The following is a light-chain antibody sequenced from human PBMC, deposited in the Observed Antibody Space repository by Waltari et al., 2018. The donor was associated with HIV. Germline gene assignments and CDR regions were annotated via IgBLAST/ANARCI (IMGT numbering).Light chain of an antibody. CDR2: GTS. CDR1: QSVSSSF. CDR3: QQYGSAPRWT. Sequence: IVLTQSPGTLSLSPGESGTLSCKTSQSVSSSFLAWYQQKFGQSPRLLIYGTSRRAIGISDRFTASVSGTDFTLSISRVEPEDSALYYGQQYGSAPRWTFGQGTKVEI. J-gene: IGKJ1*01. V-gene: IGKV3-20*01.